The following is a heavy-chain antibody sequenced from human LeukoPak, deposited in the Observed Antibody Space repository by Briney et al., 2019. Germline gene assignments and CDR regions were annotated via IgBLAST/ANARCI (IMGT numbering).Heavy chain of an antibody. D-gene: IGHD3-10*01. Sequence: ASVKVSCKASGYTFTGYYMHWVRQAPGQGLEWMGRINPNSGGTNYAQKFQGRVTMTRDTSTSTAYMELSRLRSDDTAVYYCARVRRTVTSYGSGSNWFDPWGQGTLVTVSS. CDR3: ARVRRTVTSYGSGSNWFDP. CDR2: INPNSGGT. V-gene: IGHV1-2*06. J-gene: IGHJ5*02. CDR1: GYTFTGYY.